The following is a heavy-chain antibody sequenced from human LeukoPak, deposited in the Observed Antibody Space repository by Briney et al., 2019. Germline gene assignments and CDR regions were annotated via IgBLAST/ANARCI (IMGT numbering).Heavy chain of an antibody. Sequence: ASVKVSCKASGYTFTSYDINWVRQATGQGLEWMGWMNPNSGNTGYAQEFQGRVTMTRNTSISTAYMELSSLRSEDTAVYYCARGESHYDYVWGSYRLTAVDPWGQGTLVTVSS. CDR2: MNPNSGNT. CDR1: GYTFTSYD. CDR3: ARGESHYDYVWGSYRLTAVDP. D-gene: IGHD3-16*02. J-gene: IGHJ5*02. V-gene: IGHV1-8*01.